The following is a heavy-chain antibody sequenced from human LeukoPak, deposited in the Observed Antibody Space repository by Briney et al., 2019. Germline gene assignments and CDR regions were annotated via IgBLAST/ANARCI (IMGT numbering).Heavy chain of an antibody. J-gene: IGHJ6*03. Sequence: ASVKVSCKASGYTFTSYDINWVRQATGQGLEWMGWMNPNSGNTGYAQKFQGRVTITRNTSISTAYMELSSLRSEDTAVYYCARESYSGSYGYYYYYMDVWGKGTTVTVSS. CDR3: ARESYSGSYGYYYYYMDV. V-gene: IGHV1-8*03. D-gene: IGHD1-26*01. CDR2: MNPNSGNT. CDR1: GYTFTSYD.